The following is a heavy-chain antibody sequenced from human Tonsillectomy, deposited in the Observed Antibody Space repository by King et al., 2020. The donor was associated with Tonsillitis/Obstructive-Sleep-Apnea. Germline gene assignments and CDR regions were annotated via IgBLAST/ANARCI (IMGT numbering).Heavy chain of an antibody. CDR2: IWYDGGNK. CDR1: GFTFSNYG. Sequence: VQLVESGGGVVQPGRSLRLSCAASGFTFSNYGMHWVRQAPGKGLEWVALIWYDGGNKYYADSVKGRFTISRDTSKNTLYLQMNSLRAEDTAVYYCARDLSRWLWIGDVGGKGTTVTVSS. V-gene: IGHV3-33*01. J-gene: IGHJ6*04. D-gene: IGHD5-12*01. CDR3: ARDLSRWLWIGDV.